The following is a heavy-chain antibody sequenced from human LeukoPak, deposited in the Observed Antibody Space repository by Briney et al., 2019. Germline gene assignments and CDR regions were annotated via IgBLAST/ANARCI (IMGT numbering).Heavy chain of an antibody. V-gene: IGHV4-38-2*02. CDR3: VRYCSSTTCYTRGVDY. D-gene: IGHD2-2*02. CDR1: GYSITSGYN. J-gene: IGHJ4*02. CDR2: IYHSGIS. Sequence: PSETLSLTCTVSGYSITSGYNWAWIRQPPGKVRAGIGSIYHSGISYYNPSLKSRATISVDTSKNQFSLKLSSVTAADTAVYYCVRYCSSTTCYTRGVDYWGQGTLVTVS.